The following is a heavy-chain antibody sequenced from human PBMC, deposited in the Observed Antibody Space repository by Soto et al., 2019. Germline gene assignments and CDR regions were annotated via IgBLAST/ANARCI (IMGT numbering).Heavy chain of an antibody. CDR3: AKDWVEYSSGCALGYFFSY. D-gene: IGHD6-19*01. V-gene: IGHV3-30*18. CDR1: GFTFSSYG. J-gene: IGHJ4*02. CDR2: ISYDGSNK. Sequence: PGGYVRLSFAAYGFTFSSYGMQWVRQAPGKGLEWVAVISYDGSNKYYADSVKGRFTISRDNSKNTLYLQMNSLRAEDTAVYYGAKDWVEYSSGCALGYFFSYRVQGTPVTVSS.